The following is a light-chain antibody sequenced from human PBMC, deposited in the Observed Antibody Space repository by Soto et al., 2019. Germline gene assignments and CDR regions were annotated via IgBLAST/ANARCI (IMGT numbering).Light chain of an antibody. V-gene: IGKV3-20*01. CDR3: QQYGSSPYT. Sequence: EVVLTQSPGTLSLSPGERATLSCWASQSVSRSYLAWYQQKPGQAPRLLIYIASSRATGIPDRFSGSGSGTDFTLTICRLEPEDFAMYYCQQYGSSPYTFGQGTKLEIK. J-gene: IGKJ2*01. CDR1: QSVSRSY. CDR2: IAS.